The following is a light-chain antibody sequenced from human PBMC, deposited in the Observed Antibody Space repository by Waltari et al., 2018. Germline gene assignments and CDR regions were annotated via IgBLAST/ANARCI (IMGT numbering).Light chain of an antibody. Sequence: EIVLTQSPDFQSVAPKEKVTITCLASQSISSTLHWYQQKPDQSPKLLIKCASQAISGVPSRFSGSGSGTDFTLTISSLEAEDAATYYCHQRSVLPYTFGQGAKLEIK. V-gene: IGKV6-21*02. J-gene: IGKJ2*01. CDR2: CAS. CDR3: HQRSVLPYT. CDR1: QSISST.